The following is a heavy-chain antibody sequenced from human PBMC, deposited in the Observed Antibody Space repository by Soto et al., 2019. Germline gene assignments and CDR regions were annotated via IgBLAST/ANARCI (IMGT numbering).Heavy chain of an antibody. D-gene: IGHD3-9*01. CDR3: ARNLTHYDILTGYYLAYYFVY. J-gene: IGHJ4*01. CDR1: GYTFTSYA. CDR2: INAGNGNT. V-gene: IGHV1-3*01. Sequence: ASVKVSCKASGYTFTSYAMHWVRQAPGQRLEWMGWINAGNGNTKCSQKFQGRVTITRDTSASTAYMELSSLRSEDTAVYYCARNLTHYDILTGYYLAYYFVYWG.